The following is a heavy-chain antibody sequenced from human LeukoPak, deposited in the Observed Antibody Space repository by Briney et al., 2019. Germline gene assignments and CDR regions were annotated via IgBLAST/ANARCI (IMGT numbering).Heavy chain of an antibody. CDR2: IYHSGST. J-gene: IGHJ4*02. CDR1: GYSISSGYY. Sequence: PSETLSLTCTVSGYSISSGYYWGWIRQPPGKGLEWIGSIYHSGSTYYNPSLKSRVTISVDTSKNQFSLKLSSVTAADTAVYYCARAPMATISYFDYWGQGTLVTVSS. V-gene: IGHV4-38-2*02. CDR3: ARAPMATISYFDY. D-gene: IGHD5-24*01.